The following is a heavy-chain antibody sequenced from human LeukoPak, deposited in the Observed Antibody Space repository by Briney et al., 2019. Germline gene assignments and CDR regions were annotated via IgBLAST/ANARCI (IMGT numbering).Heavy chain of an antibody. CDR1: GYTFTSYG. J-gene: IGHJ5*02. CDR3: ARVCGGFGELSWFDP. Sequence: ASVKVSCKASGYTFTSYGISWVRQAPGQGLKWMGWISAYNGNTNYAQKLQGRVTMTTDTSTSTAYMELRSLRSDDTAVYYCARVCGGFGELSWFDPWGQGTLVTVSS. D-gene: IGHD3-10*01. CDR2: ISAYNGNT. V-gene: IGHV1-18*01.